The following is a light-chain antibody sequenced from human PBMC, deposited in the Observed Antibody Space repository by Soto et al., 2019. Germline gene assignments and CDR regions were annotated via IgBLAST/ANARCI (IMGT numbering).Light chain of an antibody. CDR2: EVT. J-gene: IGLJ1*01. Sequence: QSALTQPASVSGSPGQSITISCSGTTINHVSWYQHHPGKAPKLIIYEVTYRPSGVPDRFSGSKSGITASLTISGLQAEDDADYYCCFFAGNSYVFGAGTKLTV. V-gene: IGLV2-14*01. CDR1: TINH. CDR3: CFFAGNSYV.